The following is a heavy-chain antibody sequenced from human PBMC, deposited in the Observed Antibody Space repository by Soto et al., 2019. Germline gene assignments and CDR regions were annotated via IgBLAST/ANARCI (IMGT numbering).Heavy chain of an antibody. Sequence: PGGSLRLSCAASGFTFNNAWINWVRQAPEKGLEWVGRVKSKTHGGTSDYAESVKGRFVVSRDDSNNVVYLQMNSLTVEDTAVYYCTTDSYSGPTAVRFDKWGRGTLVTV. CDR2: VKSKTHGGTS. CDR1: GFTFNNAW. V-gene: IGHV3-15*07. CDR3: TTDSYSGPTAVRFDK. D-gene: IGHD2-21*01. J-gene: IGHJ4*01.